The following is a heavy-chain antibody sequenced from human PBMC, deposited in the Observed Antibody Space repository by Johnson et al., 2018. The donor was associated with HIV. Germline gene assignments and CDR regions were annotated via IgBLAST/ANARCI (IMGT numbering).Heavy chain of an antibody. Sequence: QVQLVESGGGVVQPGRSLRLSCAASGFTFSSYAMHWVRQAPGKGLEWVAVISYDGSNKYYADSVKGRFTISRDNAKNSLYLHMNSLRAEDTAVYYCARDGPWRQSQRNAFDIWGQGTMVTVSS. CDR3: ARDGPWRQSQRNAFDI. V-gene: IGHV3-30*04. CDR1: GFTFSSYA. CDR2: ISYDGSNK. J-gene: IGHJ3*02. D-gene: IGHD5-24*01.